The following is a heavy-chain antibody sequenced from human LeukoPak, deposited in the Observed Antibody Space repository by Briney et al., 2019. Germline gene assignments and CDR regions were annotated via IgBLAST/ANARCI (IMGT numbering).Heavy chain of an antibody. V-gene: IGHV3-23*01. Sequence: VGSLRISCAASAFTFSSYAMSWVRQAPGKGLEWVSDISSSGGSTYYADSVKGRFTISRDNSKNTLYLQMNSLRAEDTAVYYCAKGDSTRLLRPYYFHYWGQGTLVTVSS. CDR2: ISSSGGST. D-gene: IGHD3-22*01. CDR3: AKGDSTRLLRPYYFHY. CDR1: AFTFSSYA. J-gene: IGHJ4*02.